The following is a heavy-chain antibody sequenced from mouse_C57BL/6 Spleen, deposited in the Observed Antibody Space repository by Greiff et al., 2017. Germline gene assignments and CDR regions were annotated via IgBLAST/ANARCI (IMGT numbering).Heavy chain of an antibody. Sequence: VQLQQSGAELARPGASVKLSCKASGYTFTSYGISWVKQRTGQGLEWIGEIYPRSGNTYYNEKFKGKATLTADKSSSTAYMELSSLTSEDSAVYFCARADNSNYVDYYAMDYWGQGTSVTVSS. D-gene: IGHD2-5*01. V-gene: IGHV1-81*01. CDR3: ARADNSNYVDYYAMDY. CDR2: IYPRSGNT. J-gene: IGHJ4*01. CDR1: GYTFTSYG.